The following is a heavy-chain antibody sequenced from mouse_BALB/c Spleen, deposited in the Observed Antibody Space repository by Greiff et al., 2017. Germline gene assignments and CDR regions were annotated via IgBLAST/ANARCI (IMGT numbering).Heavy chain of an antibody. J-gene: IGHJ4*01. Sequence: VMLVESGPGLVAPSQSLSITCTVSGFSLTSYGVHWVRQPPGKGLEWLGVIWAGGSTNYNSALMSRLSISKDNSKSQVFLKMNSLQTDDTAMYYCARDQAIYYGNYDYAMDYWGQGTSVTVSS. CDR1: GFSLTSYG. CDR2: IWAGGST. V-gene: IGHV2-9*02. CDR3: ARDQAIYYGNYDYAMDY. D-gene: IGHD2-1*01.